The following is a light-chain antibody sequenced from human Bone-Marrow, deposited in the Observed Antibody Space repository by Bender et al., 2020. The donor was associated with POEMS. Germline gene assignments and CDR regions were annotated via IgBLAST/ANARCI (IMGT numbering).Light chain of an antibody. V-gene: IGLV2-23*02. J-gene: IGLJ3*02. CDR1: SSDIGTYDY. CDR3: CSYAGGTSLL. Sequence: QSALTQPASVSGSPGQSITISCTGTSSDIGTYDYVSWYQQHPGKAPKLIIYDVSNRPSGVSNRFSGSKSGNTASLTISDLQSEDEADYYYCSYAGGTSLLFGGGTKLTVL. CDR2: DVS.